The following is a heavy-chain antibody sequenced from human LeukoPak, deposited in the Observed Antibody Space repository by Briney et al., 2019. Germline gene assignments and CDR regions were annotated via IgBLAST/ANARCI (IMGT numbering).Heavy chain of an antibody. CDR2: INPNSGGT. Sequence: GASVKVSCKASGYTFTDYYMHWVRQAPGQGLEWMGWINPNSGGTNFAQNFQGRVTMTRDTSITTAYKELSSLRSDDTAVYYCARTPTPGYDYYYYMDVWGKGTTVTVSS. CDR3: ARTPTPGYDYYYYMDV. D-gene: IGHD3-16*01. J-gene: IGHJ6*03. CDR1: GYTFTDYY. V-gene: IGHV1-2*02.